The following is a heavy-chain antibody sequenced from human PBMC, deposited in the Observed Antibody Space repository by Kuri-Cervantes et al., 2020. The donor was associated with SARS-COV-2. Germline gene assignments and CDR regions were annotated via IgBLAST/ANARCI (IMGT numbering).Heavy chain of an antibody. CDR1: GYTFTSYD. D-gene: IGHD3-22*01. V-gene: IGHV1-8*01. CDR3: ARDVYHYDSSGYPNGEY. Sequence: ASVKVSCKASGYTFTSYDINWVRQATGQGLEWMGWMNPNSGNTGYAQKFQGRVTMTRNTSISTAYMELSSLRSEDTAVYYCARDVYHYDSSGYPNGEYWGQGTLVTVSS. CDR2: MNPNSGNT. J-gene: IGHJ4*02.